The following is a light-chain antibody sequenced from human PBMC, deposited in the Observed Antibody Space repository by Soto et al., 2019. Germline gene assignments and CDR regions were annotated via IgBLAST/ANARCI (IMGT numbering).Light chain of an antibody. CDR1: QSVSSS. CDR3: QQYKNWPPLT. CDR2: GAS. V-gene: IGKV3-15*01. Sequence: EIVMTQSPATLSVSPGERATLSCRASQSVSSSLAWYQQKPGQAPRLLIYGASTRATGIPVRFSGSGSGTEFTLTISSLQSEDFAVYYCQQYKNWPPLTFGGGTKVDIK. J-gene: IGKJ4*01.